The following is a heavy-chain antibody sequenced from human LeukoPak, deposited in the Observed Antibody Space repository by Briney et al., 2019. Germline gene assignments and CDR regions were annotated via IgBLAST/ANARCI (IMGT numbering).Heavy chain of an antibody. CDR1: GGSISSYY. V-gene: IGHV4-59*08. CDR3: ARHRVAVAGSYFDF. D-gene: IGHD6-19*01. J-gene: IGHJ4*02. CDR2: LYYSGST. Sequence: KPSETLSLTCTVSGGSISSYYWSWIRQPPGKGLEWIGYLYYSGSTNYNSSLKSRVTISVGTSKNQFSLNLSSVTAADTAVYYCARHRVAVAGSYFDFWGQGTLVTVSS.